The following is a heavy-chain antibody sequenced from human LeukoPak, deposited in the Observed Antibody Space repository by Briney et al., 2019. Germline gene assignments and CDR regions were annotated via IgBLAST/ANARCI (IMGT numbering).Heavy chain of an antibody. CDR2: IYTSGST. D-gene: IGHD2-21*01. CDR3: ARDWKYCGGDCYWGADY. Sequence: PSQTLSLTCTVSGVSINSGDYYWSWIRQPAGKGLEWIGRIYTSGSTNYNPSLKSRVTMSVDTSKNQFSLKLSSVTAADTAVYYCARDWKYCGGDCYWGADYWGQGTLVTVSS. J-gene: IGHJ4*02. V-gene: IGHV4-61*02. CDR1: GVSINSGDYY.